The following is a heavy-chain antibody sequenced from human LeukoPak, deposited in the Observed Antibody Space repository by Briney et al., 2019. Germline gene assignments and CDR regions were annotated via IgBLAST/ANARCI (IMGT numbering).Heavy chain of an antibody. V-gene: IGHV4-34*01. J-gene: IGHJ4*02. CDR2: INHSGST. D-gene: IGHD3-16*02. CDR3: ARYVSMYDYVWGSYRRYFDY. CDR1: GGSFSGYY. Sequence: SETLSLTCAVYGGSFSGYYWSWIRQPPGKGLEWIGEINHSGSTNYNPSLKSRVTISVDTSKNQFSLKLSSVTAADTAVYYRARYVSMYDYVWGSYRRYFDYWGQGTLVTVSS.